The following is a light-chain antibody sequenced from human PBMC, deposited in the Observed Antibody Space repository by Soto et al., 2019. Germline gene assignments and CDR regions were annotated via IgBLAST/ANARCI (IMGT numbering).Light chain of an antibody. V-gene: IGKV3-15*01. Sequence: EIVMTQSPATLSVSPGERATLSCRASQSVSSNLAWYQQKPGQAPRLLIYGESTRVTGIPARFSGSGFGTEFTLNISSLQCEDFSVYYCQQYNNWWTFGQGTKVEIK. J-gene: IGKJ1*01. CDR1: QSVSSN. CDR2: GES. CDR3: QQYNNWWT.